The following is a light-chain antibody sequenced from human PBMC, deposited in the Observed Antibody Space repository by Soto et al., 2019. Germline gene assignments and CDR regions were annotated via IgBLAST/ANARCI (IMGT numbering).Light chain of an antibody. CDR3: QQYTTYSWA. J-gene: IGKJ1*01. Sequence: DIQMTQSPSTLSASVGDRVTITCRASQNVFGWLAWYQQKPGKAPKLLIYDASSLESGVPSRFSGSGSGTEFTLTISSLQPDDFATYYCQQYTTYSWAFGQGTKVDIK. CDR2: DAS. CDR1: QNVFGW. V-gene: IGKV1-5*01.